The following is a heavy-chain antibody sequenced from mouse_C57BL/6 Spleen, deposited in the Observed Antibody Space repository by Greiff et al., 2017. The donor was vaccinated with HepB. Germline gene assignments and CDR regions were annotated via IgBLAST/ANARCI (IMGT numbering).Heavy chain of an antibody. J-gene: IGHJ2*01. CDR2: INPGSGGT. D-gene: IGHD2-3*01. CDR3: ARGGLYDFYFDY. CDR1: GYAFTNYL. V-gene: IGHV1-54*01. Sequence: VQGVESGAELVRPGTSVKVSCKASGYAFTNYLIEWVKQRPGQGLEWIGVINPGSGGTNYNEKFKGKATLTADKSSSTAYMQLSSLTSEDSAVYFCARGGLYDFYFDYWGQGTTPTVSS.